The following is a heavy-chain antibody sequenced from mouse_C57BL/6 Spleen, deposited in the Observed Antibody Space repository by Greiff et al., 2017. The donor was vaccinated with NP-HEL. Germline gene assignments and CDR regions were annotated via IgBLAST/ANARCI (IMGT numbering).Heavy chain of an antibody. D-gene: IGHD2-4*01. V-gene: IGHV5-6*01. CDR1: GFTFSSYG. Sequence: EVKLMESGGDLVKPGGSLKLSCAASGFTFSSYGMSWVRQTPDKRLEWVATISSGGSYTYSPDSVQGRFTISRDNAKNTLYLQMSSLKSEDTAMYYCARHYDSYYYAMDYWGQGTSVTVSS. CDR3: ARHYDSYYYAMDY. CDR2: ISSGGSYT. J-gene: IGHJ4*01.